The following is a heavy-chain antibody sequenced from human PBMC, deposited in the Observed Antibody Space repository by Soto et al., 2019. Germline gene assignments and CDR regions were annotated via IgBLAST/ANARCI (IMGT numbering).Heavy chain of an antibody. CDR2: ISYRGPP. CDR1: GGSVSSGSYY. J-gene: IGHJ4*02. D-gene: IGHD3-16*01. CDR3: ARERTGDPTFFDY. V-gene: IGHV4-61*01. Sequence: SETLSLTCTVAGGSVSSGSYYWSWCRQPTRQRRDWIAYISYRGPPHYNPCLKSRVPRSVDTSKKQYSLKLTSVTAADTAVYYCARERTGDPTFFDYWGRGPLVTVSS.